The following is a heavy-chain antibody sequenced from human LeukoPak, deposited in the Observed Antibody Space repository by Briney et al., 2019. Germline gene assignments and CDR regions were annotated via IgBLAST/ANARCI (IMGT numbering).Heavy chain of an antibody. V-gene: IGHV4-59*08. CDR3: ARRGFTPPADYYGIDV. CDR1: GGPISSYY. CDR2: IYYSGST. D-gene: IGHD1-14*01. J-gene: IGHJ6*02. Sequence: SETLSLTCTVSGGPISSYYWSWIRQPPGKGMEWIGYIYYSGSTNYNPSLKSRVTITVDPSKNQFSLKLSSVTAADTAVYYCARRGFTPPADYYGIDVWGQGTTVTVSS.